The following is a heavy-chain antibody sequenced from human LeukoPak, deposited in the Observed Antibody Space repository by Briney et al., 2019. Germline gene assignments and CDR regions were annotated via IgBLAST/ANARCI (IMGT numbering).Heavy chain of an antibody. D-gene: IGHD3-9*01. CDR2: IRFDGNNK. J-gene: IGHJ3*02. V-gene: IGHV3-30*02. CDR3: AKSLRKDILTDLPLIDAFDI. CDR1: GFTFSSYG. Sequence: GGSLRLSCAASGFTFSSYGMHWVRQAPGKGLEWVAFIRFDGNNKYYAGSVKGRFTISRDNSKNTLYLQMNSLRAEDTAVYYCAKSLRKDILTDLPLIDAFDIWGQGTMVTVSS.